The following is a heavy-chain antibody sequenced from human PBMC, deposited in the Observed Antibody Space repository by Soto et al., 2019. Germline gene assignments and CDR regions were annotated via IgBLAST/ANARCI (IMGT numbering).Heavy chain of an antibody. Sequence: PSETLSLTCAVYDGSLSDNYYTWTRQSPGKGLEWIGEIHPSGSTFYNPSLQTRVTLSQDTSKKHFSLNLISVTAADTGEYYCSTGSDAYKGCRTWGHGTMVTLSS. D-gene: IGHD1-1*01. J-gene: IGHJ5*01. CDR1: DGSLSDNY. CDR2: IHPSGST. V-gene: IGHV4-34*01. CDR3: STGSDAYKGCRT.